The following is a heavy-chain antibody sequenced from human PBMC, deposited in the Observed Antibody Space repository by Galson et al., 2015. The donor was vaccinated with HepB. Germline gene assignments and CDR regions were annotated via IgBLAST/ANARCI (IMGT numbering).Heavy chain of an antibody. D-gene: IGHD3-10*01. CDR1: GYSFSDYA. CDR3: ARGVWTAHDLTYYFDY. V-gene: IGHV1-3*01. Sequence: SVKVSCKASGYSFSDYAIHWVRQAPGQGLEWMGYINAGNGNTKYSRRFQGAVTFTRDTSATTAYMELSSLGSEDTAVFYCARGVWTAHDLTYYFDYWGQGTLVTGSS. CDR2: INAGNGNT. J-gene: IGHJ4*02.